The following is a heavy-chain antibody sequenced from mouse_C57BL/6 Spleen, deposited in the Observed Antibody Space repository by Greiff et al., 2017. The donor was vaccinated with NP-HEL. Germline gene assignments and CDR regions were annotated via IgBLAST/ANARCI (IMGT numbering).Heavy chain of an antibody. J-gene: IGHJ2*01. CDR3: ARNDYDDQYYFDY. Sequence: VQLKESGGGLVKPGGSLKLSCAASGFTFSDYGMHWVRQAPEKGLEWVAYISSGSSTIYYADTVKGRFTISRDNAKNTLFLQMTSLRSEDTAMYYCARNDYDDQYYFDYWGQGTTLTVSS. CDR2: ISSGSSTI. CDR1: GFTFSDYG. D-gene: IGHD2-4*01. V-gene: IGHV5-17*01.